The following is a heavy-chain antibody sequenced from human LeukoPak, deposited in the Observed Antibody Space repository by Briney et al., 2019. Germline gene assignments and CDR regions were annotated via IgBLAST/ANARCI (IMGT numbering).Heavy chain of an antibody. Sequence: SETLSLTCTVSGGSISSYYWSWIRQPPGKGLEWIGYIYYSGSTNYNPSLKNRVTISVDTSKNQFSLKLSSVTAADTAVYYCARRRATVTPYDYWGQGTLVTVSS. J-gene: IGHJ4*02. CDR2: IYYSGST. CDR1: GGSISSYY. CDR3: ARRRATVTPYDY. D-gene: IGHD4-17*01. V-gene: IGHV4-59*08.